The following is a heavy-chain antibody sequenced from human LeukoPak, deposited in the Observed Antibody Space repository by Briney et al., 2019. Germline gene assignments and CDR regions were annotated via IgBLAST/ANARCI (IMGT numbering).Heavy chain of an antibody. D-gene: IGHD2-21*02. J-gene: IGHJ6*03. CDR3: ARGDPENYYYYYMDV. CDR1: GFTFSNYW. Sequence: GGSLRLSCAASGFTFSNYWMYWVRQAPGKGLVWVSRINRDGRSTTYADSMKGRFTISRDNAKNSLYLQMNTLRAEDTAVYYCARGDPENYYYYYMDVWGKGTTVTVSS. V-gene: IGHV3-74*01. CDR2: INRDGRST.